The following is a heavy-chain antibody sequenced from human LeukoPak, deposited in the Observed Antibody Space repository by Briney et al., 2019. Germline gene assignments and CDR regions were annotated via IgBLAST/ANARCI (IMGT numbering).Heavy chain of an antibody. V-gene: IGHV3-48*01. CDR2: ISRSSSTI. J-gene: IGHJ5*02. Sequence: GGSLRLSCAASGFTFSSYSMNWVRQAPGKGLEWVSYISRSSSTIYYADSVKGRFTISRDNAKNSLYLQMNSLRAEDTAVYYCAKDLGPANYGDEYNWFDPWGQGTLVTVSS. D-gene: IGHD4-17*01. CDR1: GFTFSSYS. CDR3: AKDLGPANYGDEYNWFDP.